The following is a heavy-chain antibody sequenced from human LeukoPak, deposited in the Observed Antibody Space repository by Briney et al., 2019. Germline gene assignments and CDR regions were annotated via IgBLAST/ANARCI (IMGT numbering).Heavy chain of an antibody. CDR1: GFTFDDYT. CDR3: AKDSASYYYGSGRTHFDY. V-gene: IGHV3-43*01. D-gene: IGHD3-10*01. J-gene: IGHJ4*02. CDR2: ISWDGGST. Sequence: GGSLRLSCAASGFTFDDYTMHWVRQAPGKGLEWVSLISWDGGSTYYADSVKGRFTISRDNSKNSLYLQMNSLRTEDTALYYCAKDSASYYYGSGRTHFDYWGQGTLVTVSS.